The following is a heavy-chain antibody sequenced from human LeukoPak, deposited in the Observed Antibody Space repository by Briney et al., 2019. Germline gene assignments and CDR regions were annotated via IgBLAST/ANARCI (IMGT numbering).Heavy chain of an antibody. J-gene: IGHJ4*02. V-gene: IGHV3-30*18. CDR3: AKGGGTGYSSSWYSN. D-gene: IGHD6-13*01. CDR2: ISYDGSNK. CDR1: GFTFSDDG. Sequence: PGGSLRLSCAASGFTFSDDGMSWVRQAPGKGLEWVAVISYDGSNKYYADSVKGRFTISRDNSKNTLYLQMNSLRPEDTALYYCAKGGGTGYSSSWYSNWGQGTLVTVSS.